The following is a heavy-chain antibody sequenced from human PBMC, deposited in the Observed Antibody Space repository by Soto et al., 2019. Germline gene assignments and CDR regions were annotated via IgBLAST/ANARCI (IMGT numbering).Heavy chain of an antibody. Sequence: PSETLSLTCTVSGGSISSYYWSWIRQPPGKGLEWIGYIYYSGSTNYNPSLKSRVTISVDTSKNQFSLKLSSVTAADTAVYYCARASSWSYFDYWGQGSLVTVYS. V-gene: IGHV4-59*01. CDR3: ARASSWSYFDY. CDR1: GGSISSYY. CDR2: IYYSGST. J-gene: IGHJ4*02. D-gene: IGHD6-13*01.